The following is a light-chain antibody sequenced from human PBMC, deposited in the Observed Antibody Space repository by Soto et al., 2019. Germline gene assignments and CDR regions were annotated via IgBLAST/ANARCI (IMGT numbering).Light chain of an antibody. CDR1: QSVNSNY. Sequence: EIVLTQSPGTLSLSPGDRDTLSCRASQSVNSNYLAWYQRKPGQAPRLLIYGASHRATDIPYRFSASGSGTDFTLTITRLEAEDFAVYYCQQYDSTPPTFGQGTKVEVK. CDR2: GAS. V-gene: IGKV3-20*01. CDR3: QQYDSTPPT. J-gene: IGKJ1*01.